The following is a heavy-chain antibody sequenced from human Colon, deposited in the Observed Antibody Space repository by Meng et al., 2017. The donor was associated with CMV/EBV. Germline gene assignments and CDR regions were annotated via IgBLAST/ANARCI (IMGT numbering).Heavy chain of an antibody. V-gene: IGHV3-43*01. J-gene: IGHJ6*02. CDR3: AKDMRQSEDYFGMDV. Sequence: GESLKISCAASGFTFEDFTMHWVRQAPGKGPEWVSLIGRDGDSTSYADSVKGRFTISRDNSKNSLYLQMNSLRTEDTAIYYCAKDMRQSEDYFGMDVWGQGTTVTVSS. CDR1: GFTFEDFT. CDR2: IGRDGDST. D-gene: IGHD2-15*01.